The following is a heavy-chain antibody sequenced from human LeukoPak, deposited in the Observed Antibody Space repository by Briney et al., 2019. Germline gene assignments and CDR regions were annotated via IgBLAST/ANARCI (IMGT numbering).Heavy chain of an antibody. V-gene: IGHV3-48*03. CDR1: GFTFSSYE. CDR2: ISSSGSTI. D-gene: IGHD1-26*01. CDR3: ARGRGSYPYFDY. J-gene: IGHJ4*02. Sequence: GGSLRLPCAASGFTFSSYEMNWVRRAPGKGLEWVSYISSSGSTIYYADSVKGRFTISRDNAKNSLYLQMNSLRAEDTAVYYCARGRGSYPYFDYWGQGTLVTVSS.